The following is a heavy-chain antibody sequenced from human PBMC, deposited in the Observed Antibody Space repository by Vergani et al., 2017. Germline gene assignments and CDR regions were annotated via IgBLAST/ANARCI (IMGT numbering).Heavy chain of an antibody. CDR2: IIPIFGTA. Sequence: QVQLVQSGAEVKKPGSSVKVSCKASGGTFSSYAISWVRQAPGQGLEWMGGIIPIFGTANYAQKFQGRVSITADESTSTAYMGLRSLRSEDTALYYCASSAIDLDWSGGSCYSTSVDCWGQGTLVTVSS. D-gene: IGHD2-15*01. CDR3: ASSAIDLDWSGGSCYSTSVDC. J-gene: IGHJ4*02. CDR1: GGTFSSYA. V-gene: IGHV1-69*12.